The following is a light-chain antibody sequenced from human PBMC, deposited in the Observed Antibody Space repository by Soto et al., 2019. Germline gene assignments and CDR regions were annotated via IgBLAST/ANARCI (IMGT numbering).Light chain of an antibody. V-gene: IGLV8-61*01. CDR1: SGSVSTSYY. J-gene: IGLJ3*02. Sequence: QNVVTQEPSFSVSPGRTVTLTCGLSSGSVSTSYYPSWYQQPLGQAPRTLIYSTNTRSSGVPDRFSGSILGNKAALTITGAQADDESDYYCVLYMGSGISVFGGGTQLTVL. CDR2: STN. CDR3: VLYMGSGISV.